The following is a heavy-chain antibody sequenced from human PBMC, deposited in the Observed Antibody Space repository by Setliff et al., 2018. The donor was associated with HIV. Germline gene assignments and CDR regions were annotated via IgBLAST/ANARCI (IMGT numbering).Heavy chain of an antibody. J-gene: IGHJ4*02. Sequence: SETLSLTCAVSGYSISSGYFWGWIRQPPGKGLEWIGSLYHSGTNFYNPSLKSRVTISVDASERHFSLRMTSTTAADTAIYYCARGVPLLPPNFWGQGTLVTVSS. V-gene: IGHV4-38-2*01. CDR2: LYHSGTN. CDR1: GYSISSGYF. CDR3: ARGVPLLPPNF. D-gene: IGHD2-15*01.